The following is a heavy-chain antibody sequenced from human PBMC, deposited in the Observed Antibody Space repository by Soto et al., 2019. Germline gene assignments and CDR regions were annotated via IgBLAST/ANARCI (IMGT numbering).Heavy chain of an antibody. CDR2: IWYDGSNK. CDR1: GFTFSSYG. V-gene: IGHV3-33*01. CDR3: ARDPGRNYGMDV. J-gene: IGHJ6*02. Sequence: QVQLVESGGGVVQPGRSLRLSCAASGFTFSSYGMHWVRQAPGKGLEWVAVIWYDGSNKYYADSVKGRFTISRDNSKNTLYLQMNSLSAEDTAVYYCARDPGRNYGMDVWGQGTTVTVSS.